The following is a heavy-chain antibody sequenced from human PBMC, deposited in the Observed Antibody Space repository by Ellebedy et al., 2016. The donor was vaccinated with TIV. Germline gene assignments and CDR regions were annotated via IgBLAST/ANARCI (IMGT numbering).Heavy chain of an antibody. Sequence: MPSETLSLTCTVSGGSISSSSYYWGWIRQPPGKGLEWIGSIYYSGSTYYNPSLKSRVTISVDTSKNQFSLKLSSVTAADTAVYYCARGHMTTVTTELYYYYGMDVWGQGTTVTVSS. CDR2: IYYSGST. D-gene: IGHD4-17*01. CDR3: ARGHMTTVTTELYYYYGMDV. CDR1: GGSISSSSYY. V-gene: IGHV4-39*07. J-gene: IGHJ6*02.